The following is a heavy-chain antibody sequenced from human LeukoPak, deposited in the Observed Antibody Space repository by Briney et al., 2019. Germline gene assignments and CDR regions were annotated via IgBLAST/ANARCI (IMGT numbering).Heavy chain of an antibody. CDR2: IWYDGSNK. CDR3: ARDRDGSSWYGDAFDI. V-gene: IGHV3-33*01. J-gene: IGHJ3*02. Sequence: GGSLRLSCAASGFTFSSYGMHWVRQAPGKGLEWVAVIWYDGSNKYYADSVKGRFTISRDNSKNTLYLQMNSLRAEDTAVYYCARDRDGSSWYGDAFDIWGQGTMVTVSS. CDR1: GFTFSSYG. D-gene: IGHD6-13*01.